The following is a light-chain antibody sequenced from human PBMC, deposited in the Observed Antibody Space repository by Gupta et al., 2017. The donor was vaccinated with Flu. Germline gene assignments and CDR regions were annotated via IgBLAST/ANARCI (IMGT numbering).Light chain of an antibody. CDR3: AAWDDSLSGRGV. Sequence: QSVLTHPPSASGTPGPRVTISCSGSSSNIGSNYVYWYQQLPGTAPKLLIYRNNQRPSGVPDRFSGSKSGTSASLAISGLRSEDEADYYCAAWDDSLSGRGVFGTGTKVTVL. V-gene: IGLV1-47*01. CDR1: SSNIGSNY. CDR2: RNN. J-gene: IGLJ1*01.